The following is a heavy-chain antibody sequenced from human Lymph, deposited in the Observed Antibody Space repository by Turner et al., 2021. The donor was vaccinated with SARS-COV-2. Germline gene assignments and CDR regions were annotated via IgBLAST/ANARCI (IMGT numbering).Heavy chain of an antibody. D-gene: IGHD3-3*01. CDR1: GFTFSSYG. CDR3: AKVRSIFGVVIGGMDV. CDR2: ISYDGSNK. J-gene: IGHJ6*02. V-gene: IGHV3-30*18. Sequence: QVQLVESGGGVVQPGRSLRHSCAESGFTFSSYGMHWVRQAPGKGLEWVAVISYDGSNKYYADSVKGRFTISRDNSKNTLYLQMNSLRAEDTAVYDCAKVRSIFGVVIGGMDVWGQGTTVTVSS.